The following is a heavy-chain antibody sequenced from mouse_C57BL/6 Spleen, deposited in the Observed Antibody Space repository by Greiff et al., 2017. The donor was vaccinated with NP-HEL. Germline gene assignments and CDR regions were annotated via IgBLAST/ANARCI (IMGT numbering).Heavy chain of an antibody. CDR3: ARSYYSNYVDD. J-gene: IGHJ2*01. CDR2: LYPGDGDT. V-gene: IGHV1-80*01. Sequence: QVQLQQSGAELVKPGASVKISCKASGYAFTSYWLNWVQQRPGKGLEWIGQLYPGDGDTNYNGKFKGKATLTADKSSSTAYMQLSSLTSEESAVYFSARSYYSNYVDDWGKGTTLTVSS. CDR1: GYAFTSYW. D-gene: IGHD2-5*01.